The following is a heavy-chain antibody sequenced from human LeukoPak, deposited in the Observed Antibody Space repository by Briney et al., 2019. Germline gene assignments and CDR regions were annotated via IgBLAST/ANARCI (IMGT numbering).Heavy chain of an antibody. CDR3: AKDPYYDFRSGYSTWDFDY. J-gene: IGHJ4*02. Sequence: PGGSLRLSCAASGFTFSSYAMSWVRQAPGKGLEWVSAISGSGGSTYYADSVKGRFTISRDNSKNTLYLQMNSLRAEDTAVYYCAKDPYYDFRSGYSTWDFDYWGQGTLVTVSS. CDR2: ISGSGGST. V-gene: IGHV3-23*01. D-gene: IGHD3-3*01. CDR1: GFTFSSYA.